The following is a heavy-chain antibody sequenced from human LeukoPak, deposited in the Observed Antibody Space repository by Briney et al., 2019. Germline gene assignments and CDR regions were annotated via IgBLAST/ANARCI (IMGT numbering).Heavy chain of an antibody. D-gene: IGHD6-13*01. Sequence: GASVRVSCKASGYTFTSYGISWGRQAPGQGREWMGWISAYNGNTNYAQKLQGRVTMTTDTSTSTAYMELRSLRSDDTAVYYCARGDSSSWYARPFDYWGQGTLVTVSS. CDR2: ISAYNGNT. J-gene: IGHJ4*02. CDR3: ARGDSSSWYARPFDY. V-gene: IGHV1-18*01. CDR1: GYTFTSYG.